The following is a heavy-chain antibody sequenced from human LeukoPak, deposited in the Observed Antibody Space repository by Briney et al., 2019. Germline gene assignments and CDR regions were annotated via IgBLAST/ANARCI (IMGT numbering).Heavy chain of an antibody. CDR1: DFTFSIIA. Sequence: GGSLRLSCAASDFTFSIIAMRWVRQAPGKGLEWVSAISGSGDNTYYADSVKGRFTVSRDNSKNTLYLRMNSLRAEDTAVYYCAKDWASSGWSHFDYWGQGTLVTVSS. D-gene: IGHD6-13*01. V-gene: IGHV3-23*01. J-gene: IGHJ4*02. CDR3: AKDWASSGWSHFDY. CDR2: ISGSGDNT.